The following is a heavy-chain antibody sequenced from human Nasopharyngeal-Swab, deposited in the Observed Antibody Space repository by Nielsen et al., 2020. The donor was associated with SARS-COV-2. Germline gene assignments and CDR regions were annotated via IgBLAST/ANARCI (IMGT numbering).Heavy chain of an antibody. Sequence: WIRQPPGKGLEWVAVISYDGSNKYYADSVKGRFTISRDNSKNTLYLQMNSLRAEDTAVYYYARPYSGSYFHGMDVWGQGTTVTVSS. CDR2: ISYDGSNK. CDR3: ARPYSGSYFHGMDV. V-gene: IGHV3-30-3*01. D-gene: IGHD1-26*01. J-gene: IGHJ6*02.